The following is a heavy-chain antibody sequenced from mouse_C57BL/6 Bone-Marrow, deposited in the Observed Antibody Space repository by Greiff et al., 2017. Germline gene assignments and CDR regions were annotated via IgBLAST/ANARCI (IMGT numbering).Heavy chain of an antibody. V-gene: IGHV14-4*01. CDR3: TTQVVVAPYYAMDY. CDR2: IDPENGDT. CDR1: GFNIKDDY. J-gene: IGHJ4*01. D-gene: IGHD1-1*01. Sequence: EVQLQQSGAELVRPGASVKLSCTASGFNIKDDYMHWVKQRPEQGLEWIGWIDPENGDTEYASKFQGKATITADTSSNTAYLQLSSLASEDTAVYYCTTQVVVAPYYAMDYWGQGTSVTVSS.